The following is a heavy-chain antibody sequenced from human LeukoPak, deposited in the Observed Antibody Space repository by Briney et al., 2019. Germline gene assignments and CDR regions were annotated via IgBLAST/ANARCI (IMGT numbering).Heavy chain of an antibody. Sequence: GGSLRLSCAASGFTFSSYGMSWVRQAPGKGLEWVSAISGSGGCTYYADSVKGRFTISRDNSKNTLYLQMNSLRAEDTAVYYCAKHRITMIVVVIRARDAFDIWGQGTMVTVSS. CDR2: ISGSGGCT. CDR3: AKHRITMIVVVIRARDAFDI. D-gene: IGHD3-22*01. J-gene: IGHJ3*02. V-gene: IGHV3-23*01. CDR1: GFTFSSYG.